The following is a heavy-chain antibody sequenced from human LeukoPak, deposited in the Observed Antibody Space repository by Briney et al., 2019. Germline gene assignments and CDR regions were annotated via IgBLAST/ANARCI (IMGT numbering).Heavy chain of an antibody. CDR2: IRNKANSYTT. CDR3: TRLVGAND. D-gene: IGHD1-26*01. J-gene: IGHJ4*02. V-gene: IGHV3-72*01. Sequence: GGSLRLSCAASGFTFSDFYMTWIRQAPGKGLEWVGRIRNKANSYTTEYAASVQGRFTVSRDDSMNSLYLQMNSMKTEDTAVYYCTRLVGANDWGQGTLVTVSS. CDR1: GFTFSDFY.